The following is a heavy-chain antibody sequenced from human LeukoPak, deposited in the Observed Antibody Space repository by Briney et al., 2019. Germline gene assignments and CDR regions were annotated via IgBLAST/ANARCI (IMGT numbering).Heavy chain of an antibody. CDR3: VREDPSEYGSIDY. J-gene: IGHJ4*02. CDR2: ISYDGSNK. CDR1: GFTFSSYA. V-gene: IGHV3-30-3*01. Sequence: GRSLRLSCAASGFTFSSYAMHWVRQAPGKGLEWVAVISYDGSNKYYADSVKGRFTISRDNAKNSLYLQMSSLRDEDTAVYYCVREDPSEYGSIDYWGQGTLVTVSS. D-gene: IGHD3-10*01.